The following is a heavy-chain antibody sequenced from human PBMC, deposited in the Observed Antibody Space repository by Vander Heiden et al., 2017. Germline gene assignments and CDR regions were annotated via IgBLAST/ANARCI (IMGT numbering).Heavy chain of an antibody. Sequence: QVHLGESGGGVVQPGRSLRLSCAASGFDFSTFGMHWVRQAPGKGLEWVALIWFDGSNKYYADSVRGRFTISRDNSNNTLYLQMSSLRAEDTAVYYCARDQCSGGSCYSGYWGQGTLVTVSA. CDR3: ARDQCSGGSCYSGY. J-gene: IGHJ4*02. V-gene: IGHV3-33*01. D-gene: IGHD2-15*01. CDR2: IWFDGSNK. CDR1: GFDFSTFG.